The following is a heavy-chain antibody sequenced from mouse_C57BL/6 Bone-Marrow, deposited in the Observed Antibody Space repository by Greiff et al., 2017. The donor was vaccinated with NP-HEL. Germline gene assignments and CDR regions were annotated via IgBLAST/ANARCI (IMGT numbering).Heavy chain of an antibody. D-gene: IGHD1-1*01. CDR2: IDPANGNP. CDR1: GFNIKNTY. Sequence: VQLQQSVAELVRPGASVKLSCTASGFNIKNTYMHWVKQRPEQGLEWIGRIDPANGNPKYAPKFPGKATLTADTSYNTASLQLSSLTSEDTAIYYCARDPLLLRFLHYWGRDTTHTVTT. CDR3: ARDPLLLRFLHY. V-gene: IGHV14-3*01. J-gene: IGHJ2*01.